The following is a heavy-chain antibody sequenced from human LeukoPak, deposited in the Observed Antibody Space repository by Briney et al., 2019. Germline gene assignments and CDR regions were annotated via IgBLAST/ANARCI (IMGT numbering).Heavy chain of an antibody. CDR2: IYYSGST. Sequence: SETLSLTCTVSGGSISSSSYYWGWIRQPPGKGLEWIGSIYYSGSTYYNPSLKSRATISVDTSKNQFSLKLSSVTAADTAVYYCARHNGLTRYYDSSGYNYFDYWGQGTLVTVSS. J-gene: IGHJ4*02. CDR1: GGSISSSSYY. V-gene: IGHV4-39*01. CDR3: ARHNGLTRYYDSSGYNYFDY. D-gene: IGHD3-22*01.